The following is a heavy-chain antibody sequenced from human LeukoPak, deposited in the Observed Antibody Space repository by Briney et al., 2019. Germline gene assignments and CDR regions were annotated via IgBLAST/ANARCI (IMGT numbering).Heavy chain of an antibody. V-gene: IGHV1-8*01. CDR1: GYTFTRYD. J-gene: IGHJ4*02. Sequence: ASVKVSCKASGYTFTRYDINWVRQATGQGLEWMGWMNPNSGNTGYAQKFQGRVTMTRNTSISTAYMELSSLRSEDTAVYYCARGYYGSGRVDYWGQGTLVTVSS. D-gene: IGHD3-10*01. CDR2: MNPNSGNT. CDR3: ARGYYGSGRVDY.